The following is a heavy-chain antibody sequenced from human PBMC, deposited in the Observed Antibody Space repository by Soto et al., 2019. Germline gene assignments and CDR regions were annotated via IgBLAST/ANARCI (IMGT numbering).Heavy chain of an antibody. V-gene: IGHV4-34*01. CDR1: GGSFSGYY. J-gene: IGHJ4*02. Sequence: SETLSLTCAVYGGSFSGYYWSWIRQPPGKGLEWIGEINHSGSTNYNPSLKSRVTISVDTSKNQFSLKLSSVTAADTAVYYCARGGQQIAAAGTGDFDYWGQGTLVTVSS. CDR3: ARGGQQIAAAGTGDFDY. D-gene: IGHD6-13*01. CDR2: INHSGST.